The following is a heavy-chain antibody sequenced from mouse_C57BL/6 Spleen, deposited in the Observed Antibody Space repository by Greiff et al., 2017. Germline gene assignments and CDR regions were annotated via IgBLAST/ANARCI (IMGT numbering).Heavy chain of an antibody. Sequence: VQLVESGGGLVNPGGSLKLSCAASGFTFSSYAMSWVRRTPAKRLEWVATISHGGRDRYYPDNVKGRFTISRDNAKNNLYLQMSHLKSEDTAMYYCARGLYYFDYWGQGTTLTVSS. CDR1: GFTFSSYA. J-gene: IGHJ2*01. CDR3: ARGLYYFDY. CDR2: ISHGGRDR. V-gene: IGHV5-4*01. D-gene: IGHD3-3*01.